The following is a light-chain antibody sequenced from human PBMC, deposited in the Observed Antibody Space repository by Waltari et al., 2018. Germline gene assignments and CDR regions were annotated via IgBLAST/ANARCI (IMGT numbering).Light chain of an antibody. CDR3: QQYDNFGIT. V-gene: IGKV1-33*01. Sequence: DIQMTQSPSSLSASIGDRVTITCQASHDISDSLNWYQQKPGTAPKLLIYRASNLETGVPSRFSGSVSGRDFTLTISGLQPEDIATYYRQQYDNFGITFGPGTKVDFK. CDR1: HDISDS. CDR2: RAS. J-gene: IGKJ3*01.